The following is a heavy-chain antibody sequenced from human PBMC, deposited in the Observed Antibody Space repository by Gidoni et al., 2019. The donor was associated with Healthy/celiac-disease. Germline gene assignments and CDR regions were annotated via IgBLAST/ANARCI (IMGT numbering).Heavy chain of an antibody. V-gene: IGHV4-34*01. Sequence: QVQLQQWGAGRLKPSETLSLTCAVYGGSFSGYYWSWIRQPPGKGLEWIGEINHSGSTNYNPSLKSRVTISVDTSKNQFSLKLSSVTAADTAVYYCARETGIAARRDRGYWGQGTLVTVSS. CDR2: INHSGST. CDR3: ARETGIAARRDRGY. D-gene: IGHD6-6*01. CDR1: GGSFSGYY. J-gene: IGHJ4*02.